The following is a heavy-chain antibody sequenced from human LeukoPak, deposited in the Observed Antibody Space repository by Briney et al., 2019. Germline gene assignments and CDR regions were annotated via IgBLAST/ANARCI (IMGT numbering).Heavy chain of an antibody. D-gene: IGHD6-19*01. CDR3: ARSIAVAAPDY. CDR1: GGSISSSSYY. Sequence: SETLSLTCTVSGGSISSSSYYWGWIRQPPGKGLEWIGSIYYSGSTYYNPSLKSRVTISVDTSKNQFSLKLRSVTAADTAVYYCARSIAVAAPDYWGEGTLVTVSS. V-gene: IGHV4-39*01. CDR2: IYYSGST. J-gene: IGHJ4*02.